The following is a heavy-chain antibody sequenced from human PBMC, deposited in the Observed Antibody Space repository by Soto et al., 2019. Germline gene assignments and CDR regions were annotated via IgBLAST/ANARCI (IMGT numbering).Heavy chain of an antibody. CDR1: GYTFTSYG. CDR3: ARLYYYGSGSYYHSAFDY. D-gene: IGHD3-10*01. J-gene: IGHJ4*02. V-gene: IGHV1-18*01. Sequence: QVQLVQSGAEVKKPGASVKVSCKASGYTFTSYGISWVRQAPGQGLEWMGWISAYNGNTNYAQKLQGRVTMTTDTPTSTAYMERRSLRSDDTAVYYCARLYYYGSGSYYHSAFDYWGQGTLVTVSS. CDR2: ISAYNGNT.